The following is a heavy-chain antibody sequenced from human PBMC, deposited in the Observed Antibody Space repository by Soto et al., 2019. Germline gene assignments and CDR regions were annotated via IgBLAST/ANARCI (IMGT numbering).Heavy chain of an antibody. J-gene: IGHJ4*02. CDR1: GYPFTSYG. Sequence: XSVKVSCKACGYPFTSYGINWVRQAPGQGLEWMGWISGYDGNTNYAQKFQGRVTMTTDTSTSTGYMELRSLRSDDTALYYCARVGYSYGSRGLDSWGQGTLVTVSS. D-gene: IGHD5-18*01. V-gene: IGHV1-18*04. CDR3: ARVGYSYGSRGLDS. CDR2: ISGYDGNT.